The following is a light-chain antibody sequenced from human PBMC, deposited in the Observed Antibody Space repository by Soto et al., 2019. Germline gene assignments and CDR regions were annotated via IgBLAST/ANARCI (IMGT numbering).Light chain of an antibody. CDR2: AAS. Sequence: DIQMTQSPSSLSASVGDTITITCRASQSISNYLNWYQQKPGEAPKLLIYAASTLHGGVPSRFSGSGSGTDFSLTINSLQPEDFATHVCQETYSQPFTFGPGTKVD. CDR3: QETYSQPFT. V-gene: IGKV1-39*01. J-gene: IGKJ3*01. CDR1: QSISNY.